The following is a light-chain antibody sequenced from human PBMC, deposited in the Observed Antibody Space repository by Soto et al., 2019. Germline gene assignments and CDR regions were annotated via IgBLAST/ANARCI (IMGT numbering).Light chain of an antibody. CDR2: AAS. J-gene: IGKJ1*01. CDR3: QQSYSTPPT. Sequence: GDRVTITCRASQSISSYLNWYQQKPGKAPKLLINAASSLQSGVPSRFSGSGSGTDFTLTISSLQPEDFDTYYCQQSYSTPPTLGQGTKVDIK. V-gene: IGKV1-39*01. CDR1: QSISSY.